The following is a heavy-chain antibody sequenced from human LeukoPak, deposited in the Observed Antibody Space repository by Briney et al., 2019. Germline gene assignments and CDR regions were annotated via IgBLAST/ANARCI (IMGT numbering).Heavy chain of an antibody. D-gene: IGHD3-3*01. CDR2: IIPIFGTA. CDR3: ARGAQYDFWSGYSLDY. Sequence: SVKVSCTASGGTFSSYAISWVRQAPGQGLEWMGGIIPIFGTANYAQKFQGRVTITADESTSTAYMELSSLRSEDTAVYYCARGAQYDFWSGYSLDYWGQGTLVTVSS. V-gene: IGHV1-69*13. CDR1: GGTFSSYA. J-gene: IGHJ4*02.